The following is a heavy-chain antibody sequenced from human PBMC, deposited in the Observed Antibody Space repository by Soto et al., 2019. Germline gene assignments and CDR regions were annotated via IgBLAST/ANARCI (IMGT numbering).Heavy chain of an antibody. CDR3: ARASGLMISRSWYWYFDL. D-gene: IGHD6-13*01. V-gene: IGHV4-61*01. CDR1: GGSVSSGSYY. CDR2: IYYSGST. Sequence: QVQLQESGPGLVKPSETLSLTCTVSGGSVSSGSYYWSWIRQPPGKGLEWIGYIYYSGSTNYNPSLKSRVTISVDTSKNQFSLKLSSVTAADTAVYYCARASGLMISRSWYWYFDLWGRGTLVTVSS. J-gene: IGHJ2*01.